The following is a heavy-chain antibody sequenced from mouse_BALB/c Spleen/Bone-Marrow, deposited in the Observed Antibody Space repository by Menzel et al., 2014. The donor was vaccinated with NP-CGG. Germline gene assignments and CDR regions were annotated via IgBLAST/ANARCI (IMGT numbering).Heavy chain of an antibody. CDR2: IYPGDGDT. CDR1: GYAFSNYG. Sequence: QVQLQQPGAELVRPGSSVKISCKASGYAFSNYGMDWVKQRPGQGLEWIGQIYPGDGDTNYNGKFKGKATLTADKSSSTAYMQLSSLTSVDSAVYFCARSDGYRAMDYWGQGTSVTVSS. J-gene: IGHJ4*01. D-gene: IGHD2-3*01. V-gene: IGHV1-80*01. CDR3: ARSDGYRAMDY.